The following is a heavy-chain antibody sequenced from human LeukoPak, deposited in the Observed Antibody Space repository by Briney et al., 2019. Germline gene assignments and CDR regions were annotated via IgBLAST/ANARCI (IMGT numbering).Heavy chain of an antibody. J-gene: IGHJ5*01. Sequence: GSLRLSCAASGFTFSRYWMSWVRQAPGKGLEWVANIKQDGGEIHYVDSVKGRFTISRDNAKNSVYLHMNSLRAEDTAVYYCARDKVVGPTKFDSWGQGTLVTVSS. CDR3: ARDKVVGPTKFDS. CDR1: GFTFSRYW. D-gene: IGHD1-26*01. V-gene: IGHV3-7*01. CDR2: IKQDGGEI.